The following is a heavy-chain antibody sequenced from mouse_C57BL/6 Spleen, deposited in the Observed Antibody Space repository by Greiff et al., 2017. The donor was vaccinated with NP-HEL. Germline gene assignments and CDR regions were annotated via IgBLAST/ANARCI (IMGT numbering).Heavy chain of an antibody. CDR1: GFNIKDDY. J-gene: IGHJ3*01. Sequence: EVHLVESGAELVRPGASVKLSCTASGFNIKDDYMHWVKQRPEQGLEWIGWIDPENGDTEYASKFQGKATITADTSSNTAYLQLSSLTSEDTAVYYCTSAGTAYWGQGTLVTVSA. D-gene: IGHD4-1*01. CDR2: IDPENGDT. CDR3: TSAGTAY. V-gene: IGHV14-4*01.